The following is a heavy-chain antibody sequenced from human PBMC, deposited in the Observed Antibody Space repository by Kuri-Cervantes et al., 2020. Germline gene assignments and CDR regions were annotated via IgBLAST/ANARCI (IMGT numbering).Heavy chain of an antibody. J-gene: IGHJ6*02. D-gene: IGHD3-10*01. V-gene: IGHV3-30*03. Sequence: GGSLRLSCAASGFTFSSYSMNWVRQAPGKGLEWVAVISYDGSNKYYADSVKGRFTISRDNSKNTLYLQMNSLRAEDTAVYYCARGALWFGDYRAYGMDVWGQGTTVTVSS. CDR2: ISYDGSNK. CDR3: ARGALWFGDYRAYGMDV. CDR1: GFTFSSYS.